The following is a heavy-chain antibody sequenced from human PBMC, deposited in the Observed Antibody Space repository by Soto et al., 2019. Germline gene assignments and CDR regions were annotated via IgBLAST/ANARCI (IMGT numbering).Heavy chain of an antibody. CDR2: INHSGST. J-gene: IGHJ4*02. V-gene: IGHV4-34*01. Sequence: QVQLQQWGAGLLKPSETLSLTCAVYGGSFSGYYWSWIRQPPGKGLEWIGEINHSGSTNYNPSLKSRVTISVDTSKNQFSLKLSSVTAADTAVYYCHGIGVVPAASGYWGQGTLVTVSS. D-gene: IGHD2-2*01. CDR3: HGIGVVPAASGY. CDR1: GGSFSGYY.